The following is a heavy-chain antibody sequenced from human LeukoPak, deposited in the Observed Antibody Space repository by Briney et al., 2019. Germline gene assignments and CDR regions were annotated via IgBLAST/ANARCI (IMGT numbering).Heavy chain of an antibody. CDR1: GGSVSSGSYY. CDR3: ARGQTNPGSYYKWNAFDI. V-gene: IGHV4-61*01. J-gene: IGHJ3*02. Sequence: SETLSLTCTVSGGSVSSGSYYRSWIRQPPGKGLEWIGYIYYSGSTNYNPSLKSRVTISVDTSKNQFSLKLSSVTAADTAVYYCARGQTNPGSYYKWNAFDIWGQGTMVTVSS. D-gene: IGHD3-10*01. CDR2: IYYSGST.